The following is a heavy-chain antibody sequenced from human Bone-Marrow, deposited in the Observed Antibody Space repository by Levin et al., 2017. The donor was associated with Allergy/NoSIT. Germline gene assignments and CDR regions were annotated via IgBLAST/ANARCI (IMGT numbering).Heavy chain of an antibody. Sequence: SCAASGFTFSDYYMSWIRQAPGKGLEWVSYISSSGSTIYYADSVKGRFTISRDNAKNSLYLQMNSLRAEDTAVYYCARRQIAVAGTGYYGMDVWGQGTTVTVSS. CDR1: GFTFSDYY. D-gene: IGHD6-19*01. CDR3: ARRQIAVAGTGYYGMDV. J-gene: IGHJ6*02. CDR2: ISSSGSTI. V-gene: IGHV3-11*01.